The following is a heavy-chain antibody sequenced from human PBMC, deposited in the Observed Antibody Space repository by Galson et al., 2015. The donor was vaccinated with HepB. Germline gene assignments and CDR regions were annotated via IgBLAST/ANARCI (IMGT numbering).Heavy chain of an antibody. CDR2: ISTSNSTI. Sequence: SLRLSCAASGFTFSSYRMNWVRQAPGKGLEWVSYISTSNSTIYYADSVRGRFTISRDNAKNSLYLQMNSLRAEDTAVYYCARYGGYNHFDYWGQGTLVTVSS. CDR1: GFTFSSYR. CDR3: ARYGGYNHFDY. V-gene: IGHV3-48*04. D-gene: IGHD4-17*01. J-gene: IGHJ4*02.